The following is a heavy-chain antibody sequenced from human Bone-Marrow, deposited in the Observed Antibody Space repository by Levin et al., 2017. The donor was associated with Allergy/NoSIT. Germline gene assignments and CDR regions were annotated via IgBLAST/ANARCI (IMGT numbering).Heavy chain of an antibody. CDR2: FDPEEVEV. J-gene: IGHJ3*02. Sequence: GESLKISCRVTGDSLTEFSIHWVRQSPEKGLEWMGGFDPEEVEVAYAQKFQGRVTVTEDTSADTAFMELSNLRSDDTAVYYCAASSTPTRDDAFDIWGQGTLVPVSS. CDR3: AASSTPTRDDAFDI. V-gene: IGHV1-24*01. CDR1: GDSLTEFS. D-gene: IGHD1/OR15-1a*01.